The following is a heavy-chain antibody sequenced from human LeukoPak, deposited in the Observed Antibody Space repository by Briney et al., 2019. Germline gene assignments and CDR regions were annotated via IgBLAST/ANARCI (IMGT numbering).Heavy chain of an antibody. D-gene: IGHD2-2*02. J-gene: IGHJ5*02. Sequence: PSETLSLTCTVSGGSISSYYWSWIRQPPGKGLEWIGEINHSGSTNYNPSLKSRVTISVDTSKNQFSLKLSSVTAADTAVYYCAREGGRYCSSTSCYTGGHWFDPWGQGTLVTVSS. CDR1: GGSISSYY. CDR2: INHSGST. V-gene: IGHV4-34*01. CDR3: AREGGRYCSSTSCYTGGHWFDP.